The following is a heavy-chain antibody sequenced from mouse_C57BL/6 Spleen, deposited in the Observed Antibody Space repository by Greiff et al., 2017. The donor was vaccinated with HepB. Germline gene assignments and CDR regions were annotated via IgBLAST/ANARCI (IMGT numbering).Heavy chain of an antibody. J-gene: IGHJ2*01. D-gene: IGHD4-1*01. CDR1: GFTFSSYA. CDR3: ARDRNWDRYFDY. Sequence: EVKLMESGGGLVKPGGSLKLSCAASGFTFSSYAMSWVRQTPEKRLEWVATISDGGSYTYYPDNVKGRFTISRDNAKNNLYLQMSHLKSEDTAMYYCARDRNWDRYFDYWGQGTTLTVSS. V-gene: IGHV5-4*01. CDR2: ISDGGSYT.